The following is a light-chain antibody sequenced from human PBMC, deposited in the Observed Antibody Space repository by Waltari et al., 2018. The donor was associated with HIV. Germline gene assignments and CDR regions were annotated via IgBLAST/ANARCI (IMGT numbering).Light chain of an antibody. J-gene: IGLJ3*02. V-gene: IGLV1-44*01. CDR1: RSKIGSNP. CDR2: GND. Sequence: QSVLTQPPSASGTPGQRVTISCSASRSKIGSNPVTRYQHLPGTAPKLLIYGNDQRPSGVPDRFSASRSGTSASLAISGLQSADEADYYCAAWDDSLNGGVFGGGTKLTVL. CDR3: AAWDDSLNGGV.